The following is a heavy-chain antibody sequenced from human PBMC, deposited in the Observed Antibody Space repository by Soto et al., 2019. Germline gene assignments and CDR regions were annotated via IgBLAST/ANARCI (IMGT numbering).Heavy chain of an antibody. CDR1: GFTFSSYW. V-gene: IGHV3-7*01. CDR3: ARDSRRVGATSDLGY. J-gene: IGHJ4*02. D-gene: IGHD1-26*01. Sequence: PGGSLSLSCAASGFTFSSYWMSWVRQAPGKGLEWVANIKQDGSEKYYVDSVKGRFTISRDNAENSLYLQLNSLRVEDTALYYCARDSRRVGATSDLGYRGQGTLLTVAS. CDR2: IKQDGSEK.